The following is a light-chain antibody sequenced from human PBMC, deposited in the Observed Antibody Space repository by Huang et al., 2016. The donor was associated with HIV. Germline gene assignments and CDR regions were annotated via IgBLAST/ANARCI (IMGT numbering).Light chain of an antibody. CDR2: GAS. CDR3: QQYNNWPPMYT. CDR1: QSVSSN. J-gene: IGKJ2*01. V-gene: IGKV3-15*01. Sequence: EIVMTQSPATLSVSPGERATLSCRASQSVSSNLAWYQQKPGQAPRLLIYGASTRATGIPARLRALGSGTEFTLTISSLQSEDFAVYYCQQYNNWPPMYTFGQGTNLEIK.